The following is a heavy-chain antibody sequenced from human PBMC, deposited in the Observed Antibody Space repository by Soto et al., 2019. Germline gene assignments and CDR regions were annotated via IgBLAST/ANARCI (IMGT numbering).Heavy chain of an antibody. CDR1: GFTFSNYG. D-gene: IGHD4-17*01. Sequence: QVQLVESGGGVVQPGRSLRLSCAASGFTFSNYGMHWVRQAPGKGLEWVAVIWYDGSDKYYADSVKGRFTISRDNSENILYLQMNSLRAEDTAVFYCARDNGDDGARDFDIWGQGTMVTVSS. V-gene: IGHV3-33*01. CDR3: ARDNGDDGARDFDI. CDR2: IWYDGSDK. J-gene: IGHJ3*02.